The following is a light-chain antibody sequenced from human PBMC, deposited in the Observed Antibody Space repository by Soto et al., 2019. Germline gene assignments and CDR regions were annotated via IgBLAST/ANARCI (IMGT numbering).Light chain of an antibody. CDR3: QSHDSSLNSWV. Sequence: QLVLTQPPSMSGAPGQRVTISCTGSSSNIGAGYDVHWYQLLPGTAPKLLLYGNTNRPSGVPDRFSGSKSGTSASLAITGLRAEDEADYYCQSHDSSLNSWVFGGGTKLTVL. J-gene: IGLJ3*02. V-gene: IGLV1-40*01. CDR1: SSNIGAGYD. CDR2: GNT.